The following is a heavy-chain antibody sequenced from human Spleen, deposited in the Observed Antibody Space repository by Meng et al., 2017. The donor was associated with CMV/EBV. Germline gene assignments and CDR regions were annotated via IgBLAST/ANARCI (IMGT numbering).Heavy chain of an antibody. CDR2: SSGYNGNT. J-gene: IGHJ5*02. Sequence: CKASGYNFTSYGISWVRQAPGQGLEWMGWSSGYNGNTDYALRLQGRVTMTTDTSTSTGYMELRSLRSDDTAVYYCARGTNKWNDVSPWGQGTLVTVSS. CDR1: GYNFTSYG. V-gene: IGHV1-18*01. D-gene: IGHD1-20*01. CDR3: ARGTNKWNDVSP.